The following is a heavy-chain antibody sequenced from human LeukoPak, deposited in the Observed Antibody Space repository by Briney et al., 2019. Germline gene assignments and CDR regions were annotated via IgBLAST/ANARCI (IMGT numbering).Heavy chain of an antibody. CDR1: GLSFSSYC. D-gene: IGHD3-3*01. CDR2: ISSISSYI. Sequence: PGGSLRLSCALSGLSFSSYCMKWVRQAAGKGREWVSSISSISSYIYYADSVKGRFTISRDNAKNSQYLQMSSLRAEDTAVYYCARAAGLRFLEWLPSRKYYFDYWGQGPLVTVSS. J-gene: IGHJ4*02. V-gene: IGHV3-21*04. CDR3: ARAAGLRFLEWLPSRKYYFDY.